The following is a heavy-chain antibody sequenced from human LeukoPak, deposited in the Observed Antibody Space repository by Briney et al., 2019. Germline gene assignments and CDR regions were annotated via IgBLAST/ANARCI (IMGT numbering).Heavy chain of an antibody. J-gene: IGHJ6*02. D-gene: IGHD2/OR15-2a*01. Sequence: SETLSLTCTVSGGSINNYYWSWIRQPPGKGLEWIGYIYHSGATHHNPSLSSRLTMSVDTSKNQFSLKLRSVTAADTAVYYCARATGCTSPICRIYGLDVWGQGTTVTVSS. V-gene: IGHV4-59*01. CDR3: ARATGCTSPICRIYGLDV. CDR1: GGSINNYY. CDR2: IYHSGAT.